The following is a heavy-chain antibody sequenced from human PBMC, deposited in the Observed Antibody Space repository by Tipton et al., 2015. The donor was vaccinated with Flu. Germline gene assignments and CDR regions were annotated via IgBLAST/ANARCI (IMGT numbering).Heavy chain of an antibody. CDR3: ARLLNDFWSGYQGY. CDR1: GFTFSSYE. CDR2: ISSSGSTI. J-gene: IGHJ4*02. V-gene: IGHV3-48*03. D-gene: IGHD3-3*01. Sequence: GSLRLSCAASGFTFSSYEMNWVRQAPGKGLEWVSYISSSGSTIYYADSVKGRFTISRDNAKNSLYLQMNSLRAEDTAVYYCARLLNDFWSGYQGYWGQGTLVTVSS.